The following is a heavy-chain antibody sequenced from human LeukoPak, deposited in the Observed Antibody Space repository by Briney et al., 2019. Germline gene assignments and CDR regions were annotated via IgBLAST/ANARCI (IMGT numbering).Heavy chain of an antibody. J-gene: IGHJ4*02. CDR1: GFTFSTHW. CDR3: ARLLVYNSGGEAFDC. CDR2: IKVDGSEK. Sequence: PGGSLRLSCTASGFTFSTHWMSWVRQAPGKGLEWVANIKVDGSEKYYVDSVKGRFTISRDNAKNSLYLQMNSLRAEDTAVYYCARLLVYNSGGEAFDCWGQGTLVTVSS. D-gene: IGHD3-10*01. V-gene: IGHV3-7*01.